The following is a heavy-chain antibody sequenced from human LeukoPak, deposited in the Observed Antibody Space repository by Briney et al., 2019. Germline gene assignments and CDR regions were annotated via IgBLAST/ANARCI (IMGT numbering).Heavy chain of an antibody. Sequence: ASVKVSCKASGYTFTSYDINWVRQATGQGPEWMGWMNPNSGNTGYAQKFQGRVTITRNTSISTAYMELSSLRSEDTAVYYCARWVNSGYDAFDIWGQGTMVTVSS. J-gene: IGHJ3*02. CDR2: MNPNSGNT. CDR3: ARWVNSGYDAFDI. D-gene: IGHD3-22*01. CDR1: GYTFTSYD. V-gene: IGHV1-8*03.